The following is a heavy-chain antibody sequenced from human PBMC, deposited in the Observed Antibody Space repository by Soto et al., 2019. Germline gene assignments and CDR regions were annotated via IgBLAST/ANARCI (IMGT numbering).Heavy chain of an antibody. Sequence: SETLSLTCSVSGDSVTSDTYYWGWIRQPPGRGLEWIGYFFYSENTYYNPSLKSRVTISVDSSKNHFSLNLNSVTAADSAIYYCVRGRGYSTGYFDYWGQGSLVTVSS. CDR2: FFYSENT. CDR1: GDSVTSDTYY. D-gene: IGHD3-3*01. J-gene: IGHJ4*02. CDR3: VRGRGYSTGYFDY. V-gene: IGHV4-39*02.